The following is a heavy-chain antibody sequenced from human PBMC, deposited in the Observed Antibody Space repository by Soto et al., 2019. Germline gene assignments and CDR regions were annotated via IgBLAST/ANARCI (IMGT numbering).Heavy chain of an antibody. CDR2: IIPILGIA. D-gene: IGHD2-2*01. CDR3: ARDGGGVVVPAADGYFDL. Sequence: QVQLVQSGAEVKKPGSSVKVSCKASGGTFSSYTISWVRQAPGQGLEWMGRIIPILGIANYAQKFQGRVTITGDKTTSKAYMELSSLRAEDTAGYYCARDGGGVVVPAADGYFDLWGRGTLVTVSS. V-gene: IGHV1-69*08. CDR1: GGTFSSYT. J-gene: IGHJ2*01.